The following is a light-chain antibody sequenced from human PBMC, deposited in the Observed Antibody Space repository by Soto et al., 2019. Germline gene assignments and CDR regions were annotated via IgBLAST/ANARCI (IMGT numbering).Light chain of an antibody. CDR1: SSNIGNNY. Sequence: QSVLTQPPSVSAAPGQKVTISCSGSSSNIGNNYVSWYQQLPGTAPKLLIYDNNKRPSGIPDRFSGSKSGTSATLGITGLQTGDDADYYCGTWDSSLSAGPVVFGGGTKLTVL. J-gene: IGLJ2*01. CDR3: GTWDSSLSAGPVV. CDR2: DNN. V-gene: IGLV1-51*01.